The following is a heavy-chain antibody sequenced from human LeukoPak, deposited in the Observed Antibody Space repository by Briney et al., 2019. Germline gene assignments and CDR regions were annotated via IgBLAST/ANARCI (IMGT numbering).Heavy chain of an antibody. D-gene: IGHD1-26*01. CDR3: TRDRIEGATPADY. CDR2: IGSSSSTR. V-gene: IGHV3-48*01. CDR1: GFTFSSYS. Sequence: GGSLRLSCAGSGFTFSSYSVNWVRQAPGKGLEWVSYIGSSSSTRYYADSVKGRFTISRDNAQNSLYLEMNSLRAEDTAVYYCTRDRIEGATPADYWGQGTLVTVSS. J-gene: IGHJ4*02.